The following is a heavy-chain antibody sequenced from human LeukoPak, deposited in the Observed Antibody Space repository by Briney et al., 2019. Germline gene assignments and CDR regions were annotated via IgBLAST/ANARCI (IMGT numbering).Heavy chain of an antibody. CDR2: ISAYNGNT. CDR1: GYTFTSYG. J-gene: IGHJ4*02. D-gene: IGHD4-23*01. V-gene: IGHV1-18*01. CDR3: ARERGSSGGNTNGYFDY. Sequence: ASVKVSFKASGYTFTSYGISWVRQAPGQGLEWMGWISAYNGNTNYAQKLQGRVTMTTDTSTSTAYMELRSLRSDDTAVYYCARERGSSGGNTNGYFDYWGQGALVTVSS.